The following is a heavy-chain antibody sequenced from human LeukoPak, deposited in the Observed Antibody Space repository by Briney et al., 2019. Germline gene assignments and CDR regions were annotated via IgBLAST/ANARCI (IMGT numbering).Heavy chain of an antibody. CDR2: ISGSGGST. Sequence: GSLRLSCAASGFTFSSYAMSWVRQAPGKGLEWVSAISGSGGSTYYADSVKGRFTISRDNSKNTLYLQMNSLRAEDTAVYYCANPEGSSLLWFGELVPSPHDAFDIWGQGTMVTVSS. CDR1: GFTFSSYA. D-gene: IGHD3-10*01. V-gene: IGHV3-23*01. CDR3: ANPEGSSLLWFGELVPSPHDAFDI. J-gene: IGHJ3*02.